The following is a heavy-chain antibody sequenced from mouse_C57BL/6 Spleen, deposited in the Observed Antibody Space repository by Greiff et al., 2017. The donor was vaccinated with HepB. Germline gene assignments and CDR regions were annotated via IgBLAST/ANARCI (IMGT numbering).Heavy chain of an antibody. D-gene: IGHD3-2*02. V-gene: IGHV5-16*01. CDR1: GFTFSDYY. Sequence: EVMLVESEGGLVQPGSSMKLSCTASGFTFSDYYMAWVRQVPEKGLEWVANINYDGSSTYYLDSLKSRFIISRDNAKNILYLQMSSLKSEDTATYYCARELRYYFDYWGQGTTLTVSS. J-gene: IGHJ2*01. CDR3: ARELRYYFDY. CDR2: INYDGSST.